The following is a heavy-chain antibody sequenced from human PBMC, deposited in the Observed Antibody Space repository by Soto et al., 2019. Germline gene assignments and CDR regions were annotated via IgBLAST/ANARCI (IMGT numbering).Heavy chain of an antibody. D-gene: IGHD1-26*01. V-gene: IGHV4-4*07. J-gene: IGHJ4*02. CDR3: ARTVGAAYYFDF. CDR2: IWTSGST. CDR1: GDSMTKYY. Sequence: SETLSLTCTVSGDSMTKYYWSWIRQPAGKGLEWIGRIWTSGSTNYNPSLKSRVTMSIDTSHKHFSLSLKTVTAAVTAVYYCARTVGAAYYFDFWGQGALVTVSS.